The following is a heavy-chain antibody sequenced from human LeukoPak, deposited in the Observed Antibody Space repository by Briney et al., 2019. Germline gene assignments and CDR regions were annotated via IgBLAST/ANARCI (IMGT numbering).Heavy chain of an antibody. Sequence: SETLSLTCSVSGYSITSGYYWGWIRQPPGKGLEWIGSIYHTGNTFYDPSFNSRVTISVDTSKNQFSLSLSSVTAADTAVYYCARYCSSTTCYTRGGDYWGQGTLVTVSS. CDR3: ARYCSSTTCYTRGGDY. CDR1: GYSITSGYY. CDR2: IYHTGNT. D-gene: IGHD2-2*02. V-gene: IGHV4-38-2*02. J-gene: IGHJ4*02.